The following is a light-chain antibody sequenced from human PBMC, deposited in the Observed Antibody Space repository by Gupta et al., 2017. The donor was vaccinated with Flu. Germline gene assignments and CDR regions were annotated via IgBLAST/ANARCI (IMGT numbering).Light chain of an antibody. Sequence: QSGLTQPASVYGFPRRSITITCTGTSSAVGGHNYVSWYQPHPAKDPKLMIYEVSNRSSGISNRVSSSKSGATASMTIAGLQAEDEAYYYCSAYTISTLGRLFGTGTKVTVL. CDR1: SSAVGGHNY. J-gene: IGLJ1*01. CDR3: SAYTISTLGRL. V-gene: IGLV2-14*01. CDR2: EVS.